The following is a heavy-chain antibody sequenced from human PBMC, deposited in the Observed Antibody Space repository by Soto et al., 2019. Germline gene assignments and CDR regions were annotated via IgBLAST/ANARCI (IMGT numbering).Heavy chain of an antibody. Sequence: EGSLRLSCAASGFTFSNAWMSWVRQAPGKGLEWVGRIKSKTDGGTTDYAAPVKGRFTISRDDSKNTLYLQMNSLKTEDTAVYYCTTDVQIVATTFDYWGQGTLVTVSS. CDR1: GFTFSNAW. J-gene: IGHJ4*02. CDR2: IKSKTDGGTT. CDR3: TTDVQIVATTFDY. D-gene: IGHD5-12*01. V-gene: IGHV3-15*01.